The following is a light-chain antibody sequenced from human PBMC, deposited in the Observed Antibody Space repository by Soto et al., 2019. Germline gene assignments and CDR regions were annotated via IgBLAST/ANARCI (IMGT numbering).Light chain of an antibody. J-gene: IGLJ1*01. CDR2: DVN. CDR1: IDDVGAYNY. Sequence: QSALTQPASVSGSPGQSITISCTGTIDDVGAYNYVSWYQQRPGSAPQLLISDVNNRPSGASNRFSGSKSGHTAYLTISGLQSDDEANYHCASYTSTYTLVFGTGTKVTVL. CDR3: ASYTSTYTLV. V-gene: IGLV2-14*01.